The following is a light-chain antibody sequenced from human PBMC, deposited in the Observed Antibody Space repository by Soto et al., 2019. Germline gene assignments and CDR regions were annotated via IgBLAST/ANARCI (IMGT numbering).Light chain of an antibody. J-gene: IGLJ2*01. CDR3: QSYDSGPL. V-gene: IGLV1-40*01. Sequence: SVLTQPPSVSGAPGQRVTLSCTGSSSNIGAGYDVHWYQQLPGAAPKLLIYGNSIRPSGVPDRFSGSKSGTSASLAITGLQAEDEADYYCQSYDSGPLFGGGTKLTVL. CDR1: SSNIGAGYD. CDR2: GNS.